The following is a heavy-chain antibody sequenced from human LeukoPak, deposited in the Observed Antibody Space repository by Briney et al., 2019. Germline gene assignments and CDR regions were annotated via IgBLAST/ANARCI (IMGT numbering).Heavy chain of an antibody. D-gene: IGHD3-22*01. J-gene: IGHJ3*02. CDR1: GGSITSGNYY. CDR3: ARQIASSGYLPWAFDI. V-gene: IGHV4-39*01. CDR2: IFFTGST. Sequence: PSETLSLTCTVSGGSITSGNYYWGWIRQPPGKGLEWIGDIFFTGSTYYSPSLKSRVTISVGTPTTQFSLKLTSVTAADTAVYYCARQIASSGYLPWAFDIWGQGTVVTVSS.